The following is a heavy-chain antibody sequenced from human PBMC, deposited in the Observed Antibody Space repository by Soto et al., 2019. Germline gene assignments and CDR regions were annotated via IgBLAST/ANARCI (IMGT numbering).Heavy chain of an antibody. Sequence: EMQLVQSGGGLVQPGGSLRLSSAACGFAFSSYEMHWFRQAPGKGLEWISYISSSGTGTYYADSVRGRFTMSRDNTKNSVSLQMYSLRAEDTAIYYCVRDLHEPLAADALREANWGQGTQVTVSS. CDR2: ISSSGTGT. CDR1: GFAFSSYE. CDR3: VRDLHEPLAADALREAN. J-gene: IGHJ4*02. D-gene: IGHD4-17*01. V-gene: IGHV3-48*03.